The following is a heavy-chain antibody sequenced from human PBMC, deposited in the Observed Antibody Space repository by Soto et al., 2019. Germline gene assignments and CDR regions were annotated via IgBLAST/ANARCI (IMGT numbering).Heavy chain of an antibody. D-gene: IGHD5-12*01. CDR1: GFTFISYA. Sequence: QVQLVESGGGVVQPGRSLRLSCAASGFTFISYAMHWVRQAPGKGLEWVSVISYDGSNKYYADSVKGRFTISRDKSKNPLYLQMNSLRAEDTAVYYCASGGLQLREAFYYWGQGTLVIVSS. CDR3: ASGGLQLREAFYY. V-gene: IGHV3-30-3*01. J-gene: IGHJ4*02. CDR2: ISYDGSNK.